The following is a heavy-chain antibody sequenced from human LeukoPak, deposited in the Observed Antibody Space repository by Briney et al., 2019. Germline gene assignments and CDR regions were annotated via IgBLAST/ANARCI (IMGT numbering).Heavy chain of an antibody. Sequence: GGSLRLSCAASGFTFSSYAMSWVRQAPGKGLEWVSGINGSGSSTYYADSVKGRFTISRDNSKNTLYLQMNSLRAEDTAVYYCAKSSHITMYYYDSSGYPSFDYWGQGTLVTVSS. D-gene: IGHD3-22*01. CDR2: INGSGSST. V-gene: IGHV3-23*01. J-gene: IGHJ4*02. CDR3: AKSSHITMYYYDSSGYPSFDY. CDR1: GFTFSSYA.